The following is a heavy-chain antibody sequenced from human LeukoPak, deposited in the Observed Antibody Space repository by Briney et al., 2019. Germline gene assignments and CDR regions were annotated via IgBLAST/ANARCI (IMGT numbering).Heavy chain of an antibody. V-gene: IGHV1-8*01. CDR1: GYTFTSYD. Sequence: ASVKVSCKASGYTFTSYDINWVRQATGQGLEWKGGMNPNSGNTGYAQKFQGRVTMTRNTSISTAYMELSSLRSEDTAVYYCARGGIVVVTARPYYFDYWGQGTLVTVSS. CDR3: ARGGIVVVTARPYYFDY. J-gene: IGHJ4*02. CDR2: MNPNSGNT. D-gene: IGHD2-21*02.